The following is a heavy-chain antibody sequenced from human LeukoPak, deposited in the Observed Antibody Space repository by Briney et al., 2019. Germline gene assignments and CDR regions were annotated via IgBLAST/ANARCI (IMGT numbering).Heavy chain of an antibody. J-gene: IGHJ4*02. CDR2: INHSGST. D-gene: IGHD1-26*01. CDR3: ASPGVGAFDY. V-gene: IGHV4-34*01. Sequence: KPSETLSLTCAVYGGSFSGYYWSWIRQPPGKGLEWIGEINHSGSTNYNPSLKSRVTISVDTSKNQFSLKLSSVTAADTAVYYCASPGVGAFDYWGQGTLVSVSS. CDR1: GGSFSGYY.